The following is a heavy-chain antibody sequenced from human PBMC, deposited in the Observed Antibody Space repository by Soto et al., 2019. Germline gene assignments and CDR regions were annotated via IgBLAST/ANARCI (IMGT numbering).Heavy chain of an antibody. J-gene: IGHJ4*02. V-gene: IGHV1-46*02. D-gene: IGHD6-6*01. CDR3: VGGSASGVDH. Sequence: GASVKVSCKSSTYTYNTHYIHWVRQAPGQGLEWVGVINPSVGSTNYAQEFQGRVTMTRDTSTTTFYMEVTSLTSEDTAVYYCVGGSASGVDHWGQGTLVTVSS. CDR1: TYTYNTHY. CDR2: INPSVGST.